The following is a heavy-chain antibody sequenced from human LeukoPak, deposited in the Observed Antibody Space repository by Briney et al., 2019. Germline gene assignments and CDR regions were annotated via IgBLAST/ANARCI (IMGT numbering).Heavy chain of an antibody. CDR2: IHGSDDNT. Sequence: GGSLRLSCAASGFTFSSNAMTWVRQAPGKGLELVSAIHGSDDNTHYADSVKGRFTISRDKSKNTLYLQMNSLRADDTAVYYCAKAIWFGELYAFDIWGQGTMVTVSS. J-gene: IGHJ3*02. CDR3: AKAIWFGELYAFDI. CDR1: GFTFSSNA. V-gene: IGHV3-23*01. D-gene: IGHD3-10*01.